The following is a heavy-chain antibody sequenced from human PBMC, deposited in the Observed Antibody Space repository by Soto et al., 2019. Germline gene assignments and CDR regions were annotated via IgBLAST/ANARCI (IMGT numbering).Heavy chain of an antibody. D-gene: IGHD2-8*01. CDR3: ARTKSSGNHDQ. V-gene: IGHV4-59*01. J-gene: IGHJ5*02. Sequence: SETLSLTCTVSGGSINNYYWSWFRQPPGKGLEWIGYVYYSGSTKYNPSLKSRVAISVDTSKNQFSLKVNSVTAADTAVYYCARTKSSGNHDQWGQGTLVTVSS. CDR1: GGSINNYY. CDR2: VYYSGST.